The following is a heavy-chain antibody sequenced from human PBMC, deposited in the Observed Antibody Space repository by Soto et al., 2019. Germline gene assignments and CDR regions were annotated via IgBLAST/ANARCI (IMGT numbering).Heavy chain of an antibody. J-gene: IGHJ5*02. V-gene: IGHV4-31*03. CDR2: IYYSGST. D-gene: IGHD2-2*01. Sequence: QVQLQESGPGLVKPSQTLSLTCTVSGGSISSGGYYWSWIRQHPGKGLEWIGYIYYSGSTYYNPSLKSRVTISVDTSKNQFSLKLSSVTAADTAVYYCARSFYCSSTSCYPNWFDPWGQGTLVTVSS. CDR1: GGSISSGGYY. CDR3: ARSFYCSSTSCYPNWFDP.